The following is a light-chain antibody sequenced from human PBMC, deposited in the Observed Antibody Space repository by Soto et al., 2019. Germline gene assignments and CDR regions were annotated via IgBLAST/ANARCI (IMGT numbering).Light chain of an antibody. CDR1: QSVGSY. Sequence: EIVLTQSPATLSLSPGARATLSCRASQSVGSYLAWYQQKPGQTPRLLIYDASNRATGIPARFSGSGSGTDFTLTISSLEPEDFAVYYCQHRSNWPPFTFGPGTKVDIK. CDR2: DAS. V-gene: IGKV3-11*01. J-gene: IGKJ3*01. CDR3: QHRSNWPPFT.